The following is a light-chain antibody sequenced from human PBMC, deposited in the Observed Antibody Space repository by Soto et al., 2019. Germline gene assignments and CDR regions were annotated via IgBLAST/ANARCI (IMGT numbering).Light chain of an antibody. CDR3: QQYGRSPDLFT. CDR1: QSVSSSY. J-gene: IGKJ3*01. V-gene: IGKV3-20*01. CDR2: GAS. Sequence: EIVLTQSPGTLSLSPGERAALSCRASQSVSSSYLAWYQQKPGQAPRLLIYGASSRATGIPDRFSGSGSGTDFTLTSSRLEPEDFAVYYCQQYGRSPDLFTFGPGTKLYIK.